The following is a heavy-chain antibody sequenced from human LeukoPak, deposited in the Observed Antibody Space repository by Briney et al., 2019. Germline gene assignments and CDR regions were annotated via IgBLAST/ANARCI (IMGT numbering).Heavy chain of an antibody. J-gene: IGHJ4*02. CDR2: IYYSGST. CDR1: GGSFSSGDYY. D-gene: IGHD5-12*01. Sequence: PSETLSLTCTVSGGSFSSGDYYWSWTRQPPGKGLEWIGYIYYSGSTYYNPSLKSRVTISVDTSKNQFSLRLTSVTAADTAVYYCARGGDIVATFWGRGTLVTVSS. CDR3: ARGGDIVATF. V-gene: IGHV4-30-4*01.